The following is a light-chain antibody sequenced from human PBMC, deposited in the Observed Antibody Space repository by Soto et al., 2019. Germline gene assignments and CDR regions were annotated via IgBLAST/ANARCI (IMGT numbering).Light chain of an antibody. CDR1: QSINTF. CDR2: ATS. V-gene: IGKV1-39*01. J-gene: IGKJ1*01. CDR3: QQSYTTPWT. Sequence: DIQMAQSPSSLSASVGDRVTITCRASQSINTFLNWYQQKPGKAPVLLIYATSILQSGVPSRFSGIGSGTDFTLTISSLRPEDSASYYCQQSYTTPWTFGQGTKVDIK.